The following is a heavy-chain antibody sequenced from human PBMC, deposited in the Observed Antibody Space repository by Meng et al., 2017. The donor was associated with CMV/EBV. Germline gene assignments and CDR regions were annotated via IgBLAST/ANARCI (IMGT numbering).Heavy chain of an antibody. CDR1: GGTFSSYT. CDR3: ADYSGSYWGHHYGMDV. J-gene: IGHJ6*02. V-gene: IGHV1-69*02. Sequence: SVKVSCKASGGTFSSYTISWVRQAPGQGLEWMGRIIPILGIANYAQKFQGRVTITADKSTSTAYMELSSLRSEDTAVYYCADYSGSYWGHHYGMDVWGQGTTVTVSS. CDR2: IIPILGIA. D-gene: IGHD1-26*01.